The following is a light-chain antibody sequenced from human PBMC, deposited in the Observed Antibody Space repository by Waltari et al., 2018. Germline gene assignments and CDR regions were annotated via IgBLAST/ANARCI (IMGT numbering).Light chain of an antibody. V-gene: IGKV3-15*01. Sequence: EIVMTQSPATLSVYPGERAILSCRASQSVSRNLAWYQQKPGQAPRLLIYGASPRAAGIPARFSGSGSDTEFTLTINTLQSEDFAVYYCQHYDVWRTFGQGTKVEIK. CDR3: QHYDVWRT. CDR2: GAS. CDR1: QSVSRN. J-gene: IGKJ1*01.